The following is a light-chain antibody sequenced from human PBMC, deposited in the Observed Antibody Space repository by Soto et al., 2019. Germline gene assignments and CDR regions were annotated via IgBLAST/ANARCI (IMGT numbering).Light chain of an antibody. J-gene: IGKJ4*01. Sequence: DIQLTQSPSFLSASVGDRVTITCRASQGISSYLAWYQQKPGKAPKLLISAASTLQSGVPSRFSGSGSGTEFTLTISSLQPEDFATYYCQQLNSYPLTFGEGTKVEIK. CDR2: AAS. V-gene: IGKV1-9*01. CDR1: QGISSY. CDR3: QQLNSYPLT.